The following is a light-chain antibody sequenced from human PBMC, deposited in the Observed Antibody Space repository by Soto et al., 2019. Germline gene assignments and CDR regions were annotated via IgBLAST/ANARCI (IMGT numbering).Light chain of an antibody. V-gene: IGKV3-11*01. CDR2: DAS. J-gene: IGKJ1*01. Sequence: EIVLTQSPATLSLSPGERATLSCRASQSVSSYLAWYQQKPGQAPRLLIYDASTRATGIPARFSGSGSGTGFTLTITSLEPEDFAVYYCQQRSNWPPTFGQGTKVDI. CDR3: QQRSNWPPT. CDR1: QSVSSY.